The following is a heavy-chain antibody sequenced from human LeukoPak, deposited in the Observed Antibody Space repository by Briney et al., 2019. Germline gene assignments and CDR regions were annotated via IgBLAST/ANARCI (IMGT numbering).Heavy chain of an antibody. V-gene: IGHV1-18*01. CDR1: GYTFTSYG. CDR2: ISAYNGNT. Sequence: ASVKVSCKASGYTFTSYGISWVRQAPGQGLEWMGWISAYNGNTNYAQKLQGRVTMTTDTSTSTAYMELRSLRSDDTAVYYCARDPAVRCSGGSCYSYYYGMDVWGQGTTVTVSS. CDR3: ARDPAVRCSGGSCYSYYYGMDV. D-gene: IGHD2-15*01. J-gene: IGHJ6*02.